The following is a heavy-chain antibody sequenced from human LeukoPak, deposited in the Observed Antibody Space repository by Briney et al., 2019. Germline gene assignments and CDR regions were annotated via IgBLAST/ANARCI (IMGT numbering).Heavy chain of an antibody. CDR3: AKEQEYSSGWYADWYFDL. CDR1: GFTFSSYW. V-gene: IGHV3-7*03. CDR2: IKQDGSEK. D-gene: IGHD6-19*01. J-gene: IGHJ2*01. Sequence: GGSLRVSCAASGFTFSSYWMSWVRQAPGNGLEWVANIKQDGSEKYYVDSVKGRFTISRDNAKNSLYLQMNSLRAEDTAVYYCAKEQEYSSGWYADWYFDLWGRGTLVTVSS.